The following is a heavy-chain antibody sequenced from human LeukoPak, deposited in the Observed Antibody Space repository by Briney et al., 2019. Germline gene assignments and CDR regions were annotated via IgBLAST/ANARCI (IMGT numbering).Heavy chain of an antibody. V-gene: IGHV4-39*01. D-gene: IGHD6-13*01. CDR3: ARLSGSTWYGDY. J-gene: IGHJ4*02. Sequence: SETLSLTCTVSGVSITSSFYSWGWIRQPPGKGLEWIGTIYNSGSTYYNPSLKSRVAISVDTSKNQFSLKLSRVPAADTTIYYCARLSGSTWYGDYWGQGTLVTVSS. CDR1: GVSITSSFYS. CDR2: IYNSGST.